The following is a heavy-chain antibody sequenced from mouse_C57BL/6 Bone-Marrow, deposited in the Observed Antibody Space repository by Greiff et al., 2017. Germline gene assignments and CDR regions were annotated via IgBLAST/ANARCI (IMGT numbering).Heavy chain of an antibody. CDR1: GYTFTSYW. V-gene: IGHV1-72*01. CDR3: ARFDYGSSHWYFDV. J-gene: IGHJ1*03. CDR2: IDPNSGGT. Sequence: QVQLQQPGAELVKPGASVKLSCKASGYTFTSYWMQWVKQRPGQGLEWIGRIDPNSGGTKYNEKFKSKATLTVDKPSSTAYMQLSSLTSEDSAVYYCARFDYGSSHWYFDVWGTGTTVTVSS. D-gene: IGHD1-1*01.